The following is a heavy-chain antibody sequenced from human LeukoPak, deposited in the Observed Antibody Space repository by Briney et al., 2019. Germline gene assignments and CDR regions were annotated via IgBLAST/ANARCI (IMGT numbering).Heavy chain of an antibody. Sequence: GGSLRLSCAASGFTFSSYAMHWVRQAPGKGPEWVAVISYDGSNKYYADSVKGRFTISRDNSKNTLYLQMNSLRAEDTAVYYCARGLSQYQLLYPVYYWGQGTLVTVSS. CDR2: ISYDGSNK. CDR1: GFTFSSYA. D-gene: IGHD2-2*02. V-gene: IGHV3-30*01. CDR3: ARGLSQYQLLYPVYY. J-gene: IGHJ4*02.